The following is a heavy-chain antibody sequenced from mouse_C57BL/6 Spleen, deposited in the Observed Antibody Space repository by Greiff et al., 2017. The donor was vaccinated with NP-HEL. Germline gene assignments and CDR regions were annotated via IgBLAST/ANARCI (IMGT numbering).Heavy chain of an antibody. CDR2: IWRGGST. CDR1: GFSLTSYG. Sequence: VKLVESGPGLVQPSQSLSITCTVSGFSLTSYGVHWVRQSPGKGLEWLGVIWRGGSTDYNAAFMSRLSITKDNSKSQVFFKMNSLQADDTAIYYCAKNWGSDYAMDYWGQGTSVTVSS. D-gene: IGHD6-1*01. J-gene: IGHJ4*01. V-gene: IGHV2-5*01. CDR3: AKNWGSDYAMDY.